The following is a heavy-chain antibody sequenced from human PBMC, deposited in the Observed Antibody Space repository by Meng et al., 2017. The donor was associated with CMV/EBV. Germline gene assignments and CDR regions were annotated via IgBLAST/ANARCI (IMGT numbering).Heavy chain of an antibody. Sequence: KGSGSQQVKTKTALQVTCTFAGCQRSTSGVGVGWIRQPPGKALEWLALIYWDDDKRYSPSLKSRLTITKDTYKNQVVLTMTNMDPVDTATYYCAHRPQRYSSSSDDAFDIWGQGTMVTVSS. J-gene: IGHJ3*02. D-gene: IGHD6-13*01. V-gene: IGHV2-5*02. CDR3: AHRPQRYSSSSDDAFDI. CDR2: IYWDDDK. CDR1: GCQRSTSGVG.